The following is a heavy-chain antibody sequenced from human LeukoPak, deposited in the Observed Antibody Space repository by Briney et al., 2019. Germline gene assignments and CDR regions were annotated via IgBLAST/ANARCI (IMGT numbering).Heavy chain of an antibody. CDR3: AREKGRYSYDY. D-gene: IGHD5-18*01. Sequence: PSETLSLTCTVSGGSISSSDFNWGWIRQPPGKGLEWIGVISYSGSTYYNPSLKSRVTISVDTSKNQFSLKLSSVTAADTAVYYCAREKGRYSYDYWGQGTLVTVSS. CDR2: ISYSGST. CDR1: GGSISSSDFN. V-gene: IGHV4-39*07. J-gene: IGHJ4*02.